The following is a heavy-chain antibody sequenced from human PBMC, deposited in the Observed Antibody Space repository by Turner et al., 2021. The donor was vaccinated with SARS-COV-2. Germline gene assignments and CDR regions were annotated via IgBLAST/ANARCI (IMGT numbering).Heavy chain of an antibody. J-gene: IGHJ3*02. V-gene: IGHV3-7*01. D-gene: IGHD3-10*01. Sequence: EVQLVESGGGWVQPGGALRPSCAASGYAFSTYWMTWVRQAPGQGLEWVANIKPDGTEGYYGDSVKSRFTIARDDAKNSLYLEMNGLRAEDTAVYYCAEEGRPKGAFDIWGQGTMVTVSS. CDR1: GYAFSTYW. CDR3: AEEGRPKGAFDI. CDR2: IKPDGTEG.